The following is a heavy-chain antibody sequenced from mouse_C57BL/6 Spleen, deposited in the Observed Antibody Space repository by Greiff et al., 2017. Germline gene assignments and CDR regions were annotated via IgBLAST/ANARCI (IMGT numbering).Heavy chain of an antibody. J-gene: IGHJ2*01. CDR2: IYPGDGDT. CDR1: GYAFSSSW. CDR3: ARSDYYYGLYY. D-gene: IGHD1-1*01. Sequence: QVQLQQSGPELVKPGASVQISCKASGYAFSSSWMNWVKQRPGKGLEWIGRIYPGDGDTNYNGKFKGKATLTADKSSSTAYMQLSSLTSEDSAVYFCARSDYYYGLYYWGQGTTLTVSS. V-gene: IGHV1-82*01.